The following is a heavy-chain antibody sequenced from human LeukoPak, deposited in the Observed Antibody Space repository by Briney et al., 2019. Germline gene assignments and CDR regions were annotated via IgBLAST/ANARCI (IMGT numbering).Heavy chain of an antibody. D-gene: IGHD2-21*02. V-gene: IGHV3-7*05. CDR2: IREDGGEK. CDR3: ARINTAIFSSSDY. J-gene: IGHJ4*02. CDR1: GFTFSNSW. Sequence: GGSLRLSCAASGFTFSNSWMTWVRPAPGKGLEWVANIREDGGEKYYVDSVKGRFTISRDNAKNSLYLQMNSLRAEDTAVYYCARINTAIFSSSDYWGQGTLVTVSS.